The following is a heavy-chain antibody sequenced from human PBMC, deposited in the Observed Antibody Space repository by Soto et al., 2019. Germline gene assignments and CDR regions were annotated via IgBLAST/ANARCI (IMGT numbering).Heavy chain of an antibody. CDR3: AKRTIFGVVTHYNFDV. V-gene: IGHV3-23*01. CDR1: GFTFSSYA. D-gene: IGHD3-3*01. J-gene: IGHJ6*03. CDR2: ISGSGGST. Sequence: GGSLRLSCAASGFTFSSYAMSWVRQAPGKGLEWVSAISGSGGSTYYADSVKGRFTISRDNSKNTLYLQMNSLRAEDTAVYYCAKRTIFGVVTHYNFDVWGKGTTVTVSS.